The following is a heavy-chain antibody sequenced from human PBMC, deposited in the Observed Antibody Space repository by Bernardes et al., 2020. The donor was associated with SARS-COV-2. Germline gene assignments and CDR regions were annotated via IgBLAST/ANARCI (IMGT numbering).Heavy chain of an antibody. D-gene: IGHD3-22*01. CDR2: IKRDGSEQ. Sequence: VESLFLSCAASGFTFSNSWMSWVRQAPGTGLEWVANIKRDGSEQYYVDSVKGRFTISRDNAKNSVYLQMNSLRAEDTAVYYCARDRSMIIVAELDYWGQGTLVAVSS. CDR1: GFTFSNSW. CDR3: ARDRSMIIVAELDY. J-gene: IGHJ4*02. V-gene: IGHV3-7*03.